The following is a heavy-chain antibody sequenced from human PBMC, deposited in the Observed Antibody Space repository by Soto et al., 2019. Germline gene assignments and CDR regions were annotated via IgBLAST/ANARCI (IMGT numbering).Heavy chain of an antibody. CDR3: ARVSGWYFLDY. V-gene: IGHV1-3*05. J-gene: IGHJ4*02. CDR1: GYTFTSYA. D-gene: IGHD6-19*01. Sequence: QVQLVQSGAEEKKPGASVKVSCKASGYTFTSYAMHWVRQAPGQRLEWMGWINAGNGNTKNSQKFQGSVTITRDTSESTVYMEMSSLRSEDTAVYYCARVSGWYFLDYWGQGTLVTVSS. CDR2: INAGNGNT.